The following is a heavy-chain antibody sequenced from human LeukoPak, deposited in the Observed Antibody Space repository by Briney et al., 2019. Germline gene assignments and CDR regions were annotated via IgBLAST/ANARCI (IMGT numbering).Heavy chain of an antibody. Sequence: SVKVSCKASGGTFSSYAISWVRQAPGQGLEWMGGIIPIFGTANYAQKFQGRVTITADESTSTVYMELSSLRSEDTAVYYCARGSIVGAKTLGFGAFDIWGQGTMVTVSS. CDR1: GGTFSSYA. D-gene: IGHD1-26*01. CDR2: IIPIFGTA. CDR3: ARGSIVGAKTLGFGAFDI. J-gene: IGHJ3*02. V-gene: IGHV1-69*13.